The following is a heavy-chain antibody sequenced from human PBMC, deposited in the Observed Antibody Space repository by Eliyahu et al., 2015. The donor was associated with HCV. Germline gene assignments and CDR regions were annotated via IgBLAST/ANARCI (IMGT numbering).Heavy chain of an antibody. CDR2: ISWNSGSV. CDR3: VKDSDYYYMDV. V-gene: IGHV3-9*01. J-gene: IGHJ6*03. Sequence: GLEWVSGISWNSGSVAYADSVKGRFSISREHAKNTLFLQLNSLRAEDTALYYCVKDSDYYYMDVWGKGTTVTVSS.